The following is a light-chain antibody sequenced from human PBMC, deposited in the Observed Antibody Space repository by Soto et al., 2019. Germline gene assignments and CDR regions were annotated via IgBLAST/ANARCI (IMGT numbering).Light chain of an antibody. CDR2: DAS. Sequence: DIHITHSPSSLSSSVLYIFTITCQASQDINKNLIWYQQKPGKAPKLLIYDASDLETGVPSRFSGSGSGTGFTFTISSLQPEDFATYYCQQYESLPLTFGQGTRLEIK. CDR1: QDINKN. J-gene: IGKJ5*01. V-gene: IGKV1-33*01. CDR3: QQYESLPLT.